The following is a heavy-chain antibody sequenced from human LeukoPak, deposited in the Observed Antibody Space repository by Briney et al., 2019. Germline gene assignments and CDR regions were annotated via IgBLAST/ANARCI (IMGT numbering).Heavy chain of an antibody. D-gene: IGHD2-2*01. Sequence: ASVKVSCKASGGTFSSYAISWVRQAPGQGLEWMGRIIPILGIANYAQKFQGRVTITADKSTSTAYMELSSLRSDDTAVYYCASGYCSSTSCYFYYWGQGTLVTVSS. CDR3: ASGYCSSTSCYFYY. CDR2: IIPILGIA. V-gene: IGHV1-69*04. CDR1: GGTFSSYA. J-gene: IGHJ4*02.